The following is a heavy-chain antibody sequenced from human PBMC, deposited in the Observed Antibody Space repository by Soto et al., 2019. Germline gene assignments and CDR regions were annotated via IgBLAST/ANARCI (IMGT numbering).Heavy chain of an antibody. CDR2: ISNSGST. D-gene: IGHD5-18*01. J-gene: IGHJ4*02. Sequence: PSETLSLTCTVSGGSVTSDEDYWTWIRQSPGKGLEWIGYISNSGSTGYNPSLKPRLSMSVDRSKNQFTLRLTSVTAADTAVYFCATESGSTYGYFDHWGQGTQVTVSS. CDR1: GGSVTSDEDY. CDR3: ATESGSTYGYFDH. V-gene: IGHV4-30-4*01.